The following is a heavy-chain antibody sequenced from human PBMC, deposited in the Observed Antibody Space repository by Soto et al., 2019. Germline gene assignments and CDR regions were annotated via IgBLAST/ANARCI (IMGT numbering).Heavy chain of an antibody. D-gene: IGHD2-15*01. V-gene: IGHV3-23*01. Sequence: KRLEWVSAISGSGGSTYYADAVKGRFTISIDNSKNTLYLQMNSLRAEDTAVYYFVFQAEDGIRDTVPVSAFLLNRSSDL. CDR3: VFQAEDGIRDTVPVSAFLLNRSSDL. J-gene: IGHJ2*01. CDR2: ISGSGGST.